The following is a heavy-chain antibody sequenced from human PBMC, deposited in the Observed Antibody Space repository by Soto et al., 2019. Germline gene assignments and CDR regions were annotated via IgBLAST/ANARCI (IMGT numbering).Heavy chain of an antibody. CDR2: IYYSGST. V-gene: IGHV4-31*03. CDR3: ARVKPRPLPSNWFDP. Sequence: KPSETLSLTCTVSGGSISSGGYYWSWIRQHPGKGLEWIGYIYYSGSTYYNPSLKSRVTISVDTSKNQFSLKLSSVTAADTAVYYCARVKPRPLPSNWFDPWGQGTLVTVSS. D-gene: IGHD2-21*02. CDR1: GGSISSGGYY. J-gene: IGHJ5*02.